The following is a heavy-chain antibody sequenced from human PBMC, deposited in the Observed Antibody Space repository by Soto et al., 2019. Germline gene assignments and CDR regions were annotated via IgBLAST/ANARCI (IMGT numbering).Heavy chain of an antibody. D-gene: IGHD3-10*01. CDR2: IYYSGST. J-gene: IGHJ6*02. CDR1: GGSISSGGYY. Sequence: SETLSLTCTVSGGSISSGGYYWSWIRQHPGEGLEWIGYIYYSGSTYYNPSLKSRVTISVDTSKNQFSLKLSSVTAADTAVYYCARDWSDYYGSGSYGMDVWGQGTTVTVSS. V-gene: IGHV4-31*03. CDR3: ARDWSDYYGSGSYGMDV.